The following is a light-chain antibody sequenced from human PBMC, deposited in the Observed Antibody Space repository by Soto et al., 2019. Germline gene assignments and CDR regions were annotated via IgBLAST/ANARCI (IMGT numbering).Light chain of an antibody. CDR2: EVG. CDR3: SSYTSSNFRVA. J-gene: IGLJ2*01. Sequence: QSALTQPASVAGSAGQSITISCTGASSDIGGYSYVSWYQQHPGKARKLIIYEVGNRPSGISDRFSGSKSGNTASLTISGLRAEDEADYHCSSYTSSNFRVAFGGGTKLTVL. CDR1: SSDIGGYSY. V-gene: IGLV2-14*01.